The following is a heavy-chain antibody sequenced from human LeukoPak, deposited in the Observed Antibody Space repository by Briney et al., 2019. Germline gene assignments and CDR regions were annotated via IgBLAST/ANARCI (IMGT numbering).Heavy chain of an antibody. CDR2: ISSSSSTI. Sequence: GGSLRLSCAASGFTFSSYSMNWVRQAPGKGLEWVSYISSSSSTIYYADSVKGRFTISRDNAKNSLYLQMNSLRAEDTAVYYCARDSITIFGVVIWDYYYYGMDAWGQGTTVTVSS. V-gene: IGHV3-48*01. D-gene: IGHD3-3*01. CDR1: GFTFSSYS. J-gene: IGHJ6*02. CDR3: ARDSITIFGVVIWDYYYYGMDA.